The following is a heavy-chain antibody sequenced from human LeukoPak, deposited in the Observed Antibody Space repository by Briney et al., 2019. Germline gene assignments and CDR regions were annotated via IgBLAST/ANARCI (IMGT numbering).Heavy chain of an antibody. CDR3: ARVRDRSKRSLGY. CDR2: MNPNSGNT. V-gene: IGHV1-8*03. J-gene: IGHJ4*02. CDR1: GYTFTSYD. Sequence: ASVKVSCKASGYTFTSYDINWVRQATGQGLEWMGWMNPNSGNTGYAQKFQGRVTITRNTSISTAYMELSSLRSGDTAVYYCARVRDRSKRSLGYWGQGTLVTVSS. D-gene: IGHD3-16*01.